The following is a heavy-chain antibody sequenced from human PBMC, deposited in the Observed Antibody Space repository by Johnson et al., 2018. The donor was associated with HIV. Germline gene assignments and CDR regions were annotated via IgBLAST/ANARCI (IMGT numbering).Heavy chain of an antibody. CDR1: GFTVSSNY. Sequence: EVQLVESGGGLVQPGGSLRLSCAASGFTVSSNYMSWVRQAPGTGLAWVSVIYSGGSTYYADSVKGRITISRDNSNNTLSLQMNSLRVEDTAMYYCSKARSLLDYGGFDAFDIWGQGTLVIVSS. CDR2: IYSGGST. V-gene: IGHV3-66*01. D-gene: IGHD4-23*01. J-gene: IGHJ3*02. CDR3: SKARSLLDYGGFDAFDI.